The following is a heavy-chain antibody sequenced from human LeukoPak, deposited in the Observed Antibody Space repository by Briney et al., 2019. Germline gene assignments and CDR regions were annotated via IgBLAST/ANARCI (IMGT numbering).Heavy chain of an antibody. CDR3: TTDLSDSTGHTHDY. V-gene: IGHV3-15*01. D-gene: IGHD3-22*01. J-gene: IGHJ4*02. CDR2: IKRKIDAETT. CDR1: GFTFSNAW. Sequence: GGSLRLSCAASGFTFSNAWMNWVRQAPGKGLEWVGHIKRKIDAETTDYAAPVKGRFTISRDDSKNTLYLQMNTLKTEDTAVYYCTTDLSDSTGHTHDYWGQGTLVTVSS.